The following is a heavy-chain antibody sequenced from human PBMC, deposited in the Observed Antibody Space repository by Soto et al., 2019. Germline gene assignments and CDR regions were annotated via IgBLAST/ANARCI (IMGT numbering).Heavy chain of an antibody. CDR3: ARHDKEYGDLSYGY. CDR1: GYTFTIYF. V-gene: IGHV1-18*01. CDR2: ISAYNGNT. D-gene: IGHD4-17*01. J-gene: IGHJ4*02. Sequence: ASVKVSCKASGYTFTIYFIIWVRHAPGQGLEWMGWISAYNGNTNYAQKLQGRVTMTTDTSTSTAYMEMRSLRSDDTAVYYCARHDKEYGDLSYGYWGQGTLVTVSS.